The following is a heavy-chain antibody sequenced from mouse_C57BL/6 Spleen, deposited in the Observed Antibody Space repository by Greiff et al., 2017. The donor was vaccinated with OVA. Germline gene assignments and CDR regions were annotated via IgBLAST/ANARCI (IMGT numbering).Heavy chain of an antibody. Sequence: VQLQQPGAELVRPGSSVKLSCKASGYTFTSYWMDWVKQRPGQGLEWIGNIYPSDSETHYNQKFKDKATLTVDKSYSTDYMQLSRLSSEDSSVYSSASSYFSGSRYFDSWGPGTTLTVSS. CDR1: GYTFTSYW. J-gene: IGHJ2*01. D-gene: IGHD1-1*01. V-gene: IGHV1-61*01. CDR3: ASSYFSGSRYFDS. CDR2: IYPSDSET.